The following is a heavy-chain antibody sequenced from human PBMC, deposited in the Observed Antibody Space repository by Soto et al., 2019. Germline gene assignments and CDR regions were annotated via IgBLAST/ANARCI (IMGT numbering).Heavy chain of an antibody. J-gene: IGHJ6*03. CDR1: GGSISGGGYY. CDR3: ARIFVTPPNRSYYDILTGYLTHYYYYYMDV. D-gene: IGHD3-9*01. Sequence: PSETLSLTCTVSGGSISGGGYYWSWIRQHPGKGLEWIGYIYYSGSTYYNPSLKSRVTISVDTSKNQFSLKLSSVTAADTAVYYFARIFVTPPNRSYYDILTGYLTHYYYYYMDVWGKGTTVTVSS. CDR2: IYYSGST. V-gene: IGHV4-31*03.